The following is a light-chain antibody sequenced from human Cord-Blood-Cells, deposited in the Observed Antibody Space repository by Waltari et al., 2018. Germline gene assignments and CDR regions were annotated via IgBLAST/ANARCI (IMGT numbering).Light chain of an antibody. CDR1: QSISSY. Sequence: DIQMTQSPSSLSASVGDRVTNTCRASQSISSYLNWYQQKPGKAPKLLIYAASSVQSGVPSRFSGSGSGTDFTLTISSLQPEDFATYYCQQSYSTPLTFGGGTKVEIK. CDR2: AAS. V-gene: IGKV1-39*01. CDR3: QQSYSTPLT. J-gene: IGKJ4*01.